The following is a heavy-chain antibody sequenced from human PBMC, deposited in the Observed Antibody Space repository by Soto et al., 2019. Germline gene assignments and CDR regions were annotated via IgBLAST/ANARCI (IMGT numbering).Heavy chain of an antibody. CDR3: ARAQPDISGWYTGKYYYYYGMDV. CDR1: GGSISVYY. CDR2: IYYTGIT. V-gene: IGHV4-59*13. D-gene: IGHD6-19*01. J-gene: IGHJ6*02. Sequence: SETLSLTYAISGGSISVYYWSWIRQPQGERLQWIGYIYYTGITNYNPSLRSRVTISAYTSNFKFSLRLSSLIAADTAVYYCARAQPDISGWYTGKYYYYYGMDVWGQGTTVTVSS.